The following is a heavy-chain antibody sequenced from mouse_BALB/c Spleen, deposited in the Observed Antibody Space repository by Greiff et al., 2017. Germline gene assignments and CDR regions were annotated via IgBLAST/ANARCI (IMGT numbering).Heavy chain of an antibody. J-gene: IGHJ3*01. Sequence: VQLQQSGAELVKPGASVKLSCTASGFNIKDTYMHWVKQRPEQGLEWIGRIDPANGNTKYDPKFQGKATITEDTSSNTAYLQLSSLTSEDTAVYYVARGGTTDTVFADWGQGTLVTVSA. D-gene: IGHD1-2*01. CDR3: ARGGTTDTVFAD. CDR2: IDPANGNT. CDR1: GFNIKDTY. V-gene: IGHV14-3*02.